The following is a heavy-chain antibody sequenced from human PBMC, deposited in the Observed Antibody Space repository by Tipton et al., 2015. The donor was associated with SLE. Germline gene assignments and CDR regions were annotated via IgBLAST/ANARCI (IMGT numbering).Heavy chain of an antibody. CDR3: AREFLNPVTTVHYYFDL. D-gene: IGHD4-11*01. V-gene: IGHV4-4*07. J-gene: IGHJ2*01. Sequence: TLSLTCTVSRGSISSPYWSWIRRTPGKALEWVGRIYTNENTNYNPPPKRRGSMSVDTSKNHFSLKLISVTAAATAVYYCAREFLNPVTTVHYYFDLWGRGTLVTVSS. CDR2: IYTNENT. CDR1: RGSISSPY.